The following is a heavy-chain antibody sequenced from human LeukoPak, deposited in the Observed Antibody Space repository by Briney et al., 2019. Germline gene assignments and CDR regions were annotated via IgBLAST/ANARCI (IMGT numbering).Heavy chain of an antibody. D-gene: IGHD2-8*01. CDR3: ARGAVLMVYEAPTQNWFDP. J-gene: IGHJ5*02. CDR2: IYYSGST. CDR1: GGSISSSRYY. Sequence: SETLSLTCTVSGGSISSSRYYWGWIRQPPGKGLEWIGSIYYSGSTYYNPSLKSRVTISVDTSKNQFSLKLSSVTAADTAVYYCARGAVLMVYEAPTQNWFDPWGQGTLVTVSS. V-gene: IGHV4-39*07.